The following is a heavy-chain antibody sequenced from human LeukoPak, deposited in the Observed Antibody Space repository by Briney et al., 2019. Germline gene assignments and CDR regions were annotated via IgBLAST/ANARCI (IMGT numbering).Heavy chain of an antibody. CDR3: ARDGKYYYHRAV. D-gene: IGHD1-26*01. V-gene: IGHV4-39*07. CDR1: GGSISSGTYY. Sequence: SETLSLTCTVSGGSISSGTYYWGWIRQPPGKGLEWIGSIYHSGSTYYNPSLKSRVTISVDTSKNQFSLRLSSLTAADTALYYCARDGKYYYHRAVWGKGTTVTVSS. CDR2: IYHSGST. J-gene: IGHJ6*03.